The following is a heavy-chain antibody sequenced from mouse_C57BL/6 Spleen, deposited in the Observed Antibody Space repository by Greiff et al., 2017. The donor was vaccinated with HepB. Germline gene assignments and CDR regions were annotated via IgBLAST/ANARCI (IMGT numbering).Heavy chain of an antibody. Sequence: QVQLQQPGAELVKPGASVKLSCKASGYTFTSYWMHWVKQRPGQGLEWIGMIHPNSGSTNYNEKFESKATLTVDKSSSTAYMQLSSLTSEDSAVYYCAREKAYYSNYEAWFAYWGQGTLVTVSA. CDR1: GYTFTSYW. CDR2: IHPNSGST. V-gene: IGHV1-64*01. D-gene: IGHD2-5*01. J-gene: IGHJ3*01. CDR3: AREKAYYSNYEAWFAY.